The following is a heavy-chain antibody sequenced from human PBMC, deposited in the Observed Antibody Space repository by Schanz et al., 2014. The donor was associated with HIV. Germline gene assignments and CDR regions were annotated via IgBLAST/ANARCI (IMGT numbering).Heavy chain of an antibody. CDR3: AKPEYDSRGNSQSHFDY. V-gene: IGHV3-23*04. D-gene: IGHD3-22*01. J-gene: IGHJ4*02. CDR1: GFTFNNYA. Sequence: EVRLVESGGGVVQPGRSLRLSCAASGFTFNNYAMTWVRQAPGKGLEWVSSISESGGRSYYADSVNGRFTISRDNSKNTLYLQMTTLRTEDTAVYYCAKPEYDSRGNSQSHFDYWGQGTLVTVSS. CDR2: ISESGGRS.